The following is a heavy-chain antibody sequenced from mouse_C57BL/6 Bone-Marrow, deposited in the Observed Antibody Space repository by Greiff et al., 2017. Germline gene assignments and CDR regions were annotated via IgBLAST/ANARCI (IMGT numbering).Heavy chain of an antibody. V-gene: IGHV14-4*01. Sequence: EVKLEESGAELVRPGASVKLSCTASGFNIKDDYIHWVKQRPEQGLEWIGWIDPEIGDTEYASKFQGKATITSDTSSNTAYLQLSSLTSEDTAVYYSSSFDGNYFDFWGQGTPLTVAS. CDR1: GFNIKDDY. CDR3: SSFDGNYFDF. D-gene: IGHD2-3*01. CDR2: IDPEIGDT. J-gene: IGHJ2*01.